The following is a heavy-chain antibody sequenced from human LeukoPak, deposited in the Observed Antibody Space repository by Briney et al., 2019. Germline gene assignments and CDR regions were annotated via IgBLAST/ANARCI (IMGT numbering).Heavy chain of an antibody. D-gene: IGHD2-2*01. J-gene: IGHJ6*02. CDR3: ARVGYCSSTSCYTRGGYYGMDV. V-gene: IGHV1-18*01. CDR1: GYTFTSYG. CDR2: ISAYNGNT. Sequence: WASVKVSRKASGYTFTSYGISWVRQAPGQGLEWMGWISAYNGNTNYAQKLQGRVTMTTDTSTSTAYMGLRSLRSDDTAVYYCARVGYCSSTSCYTRGGYYGMDVWGQGTTVTVSS.